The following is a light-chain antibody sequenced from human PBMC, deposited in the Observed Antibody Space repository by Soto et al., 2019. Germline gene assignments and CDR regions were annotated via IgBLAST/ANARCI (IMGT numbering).Light chain of an antibody. V-gene: IGKV1-16*02. J-gene: IGKJ1*01. Sequence: DIQMTQSPSSLSASVGDRVTITCRASQGISNYVAWYQQKPGQAPKSLIYGASTVQSGVPSKFSGRGSGTDFSLTISSLQPEDCATYYCQQYNAYPPTFGQGTKVEIK. CDR3: QQYNAYPPT. CDR2: GAS. CDR1: QGISNY.